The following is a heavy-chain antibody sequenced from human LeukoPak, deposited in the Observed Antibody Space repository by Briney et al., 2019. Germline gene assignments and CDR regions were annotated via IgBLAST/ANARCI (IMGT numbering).Heavy chain of an antibody. CDR3: VRGGSYYCLDY. D-gene: IGHD1-26*01. V-gene: IGHV3-48*03. CDR1: GFTFSSYE. J-gene: IGHJ4*02. CDR2: ISSGSGTI. Sequence: GGPLRLSCAASGFTFSSYEMNWVRQAPGKGLEWVSYISSGSGTIYYADSVKGRFTISRDNAKNSLSLQMNSLRAEDTAVYYCVRGGSYYCLDYWGQGTLVTVSS.